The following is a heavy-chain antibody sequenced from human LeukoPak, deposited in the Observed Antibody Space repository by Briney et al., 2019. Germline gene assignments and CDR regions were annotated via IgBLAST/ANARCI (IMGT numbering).Heavy chain of an antibody. V-gene: IGHV3-23*01. D-gene: IGHD3-9*01. CDR2: IGSDDRT. CDR3: AKMDGAYYDILTGYYNVGGYFDY. J-gene: IGHJ4*02. CDR1: GFSFRDYA. Sequence: GGSLRLSCAASGFSFRDYAISWVRQAPGKGLEWVSGIGSDDRTHYAETVKGRFTISRDNSKNTLYLQMNSLRAEDTAVYYCAKMDGAYYDILTGYYNVGGYFDYWGQGTLVTVSS.